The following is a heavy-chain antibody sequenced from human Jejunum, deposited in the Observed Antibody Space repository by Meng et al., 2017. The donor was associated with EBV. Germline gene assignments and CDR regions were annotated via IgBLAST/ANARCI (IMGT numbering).Heavy chain of an antibody. CDR3: ARGAYFDY. V-gene: IGHV4-30-2*01. Sequence: QLQLQEAGSGLVKPSETLSLTCAVSGGSISIGGYSWHWIRQPPGKGLQWIGYIYYSGSAFYNPSLKSRVTLSVDRSKNQFSLNLSSVTAADTAVYYCARGAYFDYWGQGTLVTVSS. J-gene: IGHJ4*02. CDR2: IYYSGSA. CDR1: GGSISIGGYS.